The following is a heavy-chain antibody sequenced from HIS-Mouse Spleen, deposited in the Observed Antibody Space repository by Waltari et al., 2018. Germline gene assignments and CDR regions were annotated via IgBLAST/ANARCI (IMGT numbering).Heavy chain of an antibody. J-gene: IGHJ2*01. CDR1: GYSISSGYY. D-gene: IGHD6-13*01. V-gene: IGHV4-38-2*02. CDR3: AREIPYSSSWYDWYFDL. Sequence: QVQLQESGPGLVKPSETLSLTCTVSGYSISSGYYWGWIRQPPGKGLEWIGSIYYSGRTDYNPSLKRRVTISVDTSTNQFSLKLSSVTAADTAVYYCAREIPYSSSWYDWYFDLWGRGTLVTVSS. CDR2: IYYSGRT.